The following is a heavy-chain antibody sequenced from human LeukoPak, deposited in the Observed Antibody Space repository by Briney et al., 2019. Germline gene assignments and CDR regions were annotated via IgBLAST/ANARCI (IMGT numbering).Heavy chain of an antibody. V-gene: IGHV3-21*01. J-gene: IGHJ4*02. D-gene: IGHD6-6*01. CDR2: ITSSSSYI. Sequence: PGGSLRLSCAASGFTFSSYGMNWVRQAPGKGLEWVSSITSSSSYIYYADSVKGRFTISRDNAKNSLYLQMNSLRAEDTAVYYCARSYSSSRGTFDYWGQGALVTVSS. CDR3: ARSYSSSRGTFDY. CDR1: GFTFSSYG.